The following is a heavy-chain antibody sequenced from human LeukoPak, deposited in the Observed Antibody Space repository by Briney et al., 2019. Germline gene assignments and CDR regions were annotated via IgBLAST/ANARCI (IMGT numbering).Heavy chain of an antibody. V-gene: IGHV1-2*02. CDR2: INPNSGGT. CDR1: GYTFTGYY. J-gene: IGHJ4*02. D-gene: IGHD5-18*01. CDR3: AGGDIQLWSQPPFDY. Sequence: ASVKVSCKASGYTFTGYYMHWVRQAPGQGLEWMGWINPNSGGTNYAQKFQGRVTMTRDTSISTAYMELSRLRSDDTAVYYCAGGDIQLWSQPPFDYWGQGTLVTVSS.